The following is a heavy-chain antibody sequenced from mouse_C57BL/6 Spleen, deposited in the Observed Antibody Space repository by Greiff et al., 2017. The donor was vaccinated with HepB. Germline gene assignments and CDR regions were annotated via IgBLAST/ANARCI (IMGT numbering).Heavy chain of an antibody. CDR2: IHPNSGST. J-gene: IGHJ3*01. CDR1: GYTFTSYW. D-gene: IGHD1-1*01. V-gene: IGHV1-64*01. CDR3: ARPYYYCGSSSFAY. Sequence: QVHVKQPGAELVKPGASVKLSCKASGYTFTSYWMHWVKQRPGQGLEWIGMIHPNSGSTNYNEKFKSKATLTVDKSSSTAYMQLSSLTSEDSAVYYCARPYYYCGSSSFAYWGQGTLVTVSA.